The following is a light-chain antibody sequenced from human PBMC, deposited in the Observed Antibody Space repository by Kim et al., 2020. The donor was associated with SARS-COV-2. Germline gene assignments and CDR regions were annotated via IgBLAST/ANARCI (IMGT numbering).Light chain of an antibody. V-gene: IGKV1-12*01. J-gene: IGKJ4*01. CDR3: PPLNAFPLT. CDR2: SPS. Sequence: SSSVGDRVTITRRPCQSIGSLFALYQQTPGDAPSLLIYSPSHFHSGVPSLFSRRGYGTDFTLTVSPLPPEHSAFYYCPPLNAFPLTFGGGTK. CDR1: QSIGSL.